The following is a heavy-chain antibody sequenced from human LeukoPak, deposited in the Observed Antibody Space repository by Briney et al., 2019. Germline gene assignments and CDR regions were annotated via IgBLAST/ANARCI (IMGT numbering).Heavy chain of an antibody. J-gene: IGHJ4*02. CDR1: GFSLTTSGVG. CDR3: AHYGDYRFLYYFDH. D-gene: IGHD4-17*01. Sequence: ESCPTLVKPTQTLTLTCTFSGFSLTTSGVGVGWIRQPPGKALEWLALIYWDNNKLYSPSLKSRLTIAKDTSKNQVVLTMTNTDPVDTATYSCAHYGDYRFLYYFDHWGQGTLVTVSS. CDR2: IYWDNNK. V-gene: IGHV2-5*02.